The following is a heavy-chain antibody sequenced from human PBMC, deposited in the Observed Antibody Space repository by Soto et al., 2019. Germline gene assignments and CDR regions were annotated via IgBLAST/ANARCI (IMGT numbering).Heavy chain of an antibody. CDR2: IIPIFGTA. V-gene: IGHV1-69*13. D-gene: IGHD3-10*01. J-gene: IGHJ4*02. Sequence: ASVKVSCKASGGTFSSYAISWVRQAPGQGLEWMGGIIPIFGTANYAQKFQGRVTITADESTSTAYMELSSLRSEDTAVYYCARSVVVRGVFTFAYWGQGTLVTVSS. CDR3: ARSVVVRGVFTFAY. CDR1: GGTFSSYA.